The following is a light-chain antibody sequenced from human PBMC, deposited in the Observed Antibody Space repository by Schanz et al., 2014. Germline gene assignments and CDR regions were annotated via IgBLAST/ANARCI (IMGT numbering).Light chain of an antibody. CDR3: SSYTSRSTL. CDR1: SRDVGSYNF. CDR2: GVS. Sequence: QSALTQPASVSGSPGQSITISCTGTSRDVGSYNFVSWYQQHPGKAPKVTIYGVSKRPSGVPDRFSGSKSGNTASLTISGLQAEDEADYYCSSYTSRSTLFGGGTKLTVL. J-gene: IGLJ3*02. V-gene: IGLV2-14*03.